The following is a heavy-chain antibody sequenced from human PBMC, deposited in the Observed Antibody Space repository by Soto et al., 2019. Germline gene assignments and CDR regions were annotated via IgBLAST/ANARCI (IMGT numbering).Heavy chain of an antibody. V-gene: IGHV3-23*01. CDR2: ISRSGGST. CDR3: AKDLTSDSSGPPGAFDI. Sequence: PGGSLRLSCAASGFIFSSYAMSWVRQAPGKGLESVSGISRSGGSTYYAESVKSRFTISRDNSKNTLYLQMNSLRAEDMAVYYCAKDLTSDSSGPPGAFDIWGQGTMVTVS. D-gene: IGHD3-22*01. J-gene: IGHJ3*02. CDR1: GFIFSSYA.